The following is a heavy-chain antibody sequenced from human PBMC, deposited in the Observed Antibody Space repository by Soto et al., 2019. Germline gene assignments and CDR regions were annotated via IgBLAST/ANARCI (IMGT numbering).Heavy chain of an antibody. CDR1: GFTFSSYS. CDR3: ARDFFYASNTFDY. J-gene: IGHJ4*02. D-gene: IGHD3-3*01. V-gene: IGHV3-21*01. CDR2: ISSSSSYI. Sequence: PGGSLRLSCAASGFTFSSYSMNWVRQAPGKGLEWVSSISSSSSYIYYADSVKGRFTISRDNAKNSLYLQMNSLRAEDTAVYYCARDFFYASNTFDYWGQGTLVTVSS.